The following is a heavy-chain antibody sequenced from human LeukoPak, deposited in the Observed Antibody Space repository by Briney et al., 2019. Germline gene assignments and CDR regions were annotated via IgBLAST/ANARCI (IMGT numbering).Heavy chain of an antibody. CDR1: GFTFSSYA. D-gene: IGHD1-14*01. J-gene: IGHJ4*02. CDR2: LTGGGGGT. Sequence: GGSLRLSCAASGFTFSSYAMTWVRQAPGKGLEWVSGLTGGGGGTSYADSVKGRFTISRDNSKNTLYLQMNSLRAEDTAVYYCAKDKGAVTGTFDYWGQGTLVTVSS. CDR3: AKDKGAVTGTFDY. V-gene: IGHV3-23*01.